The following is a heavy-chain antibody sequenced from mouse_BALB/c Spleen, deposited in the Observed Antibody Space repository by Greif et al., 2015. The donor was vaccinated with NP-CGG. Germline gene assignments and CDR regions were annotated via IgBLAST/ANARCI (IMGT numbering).Heavy chain of an antibody. CDR1: GYTFISYY. Sequence: QVQLQQSGAELVEPGASVKLSCKASGYTFISYYMYWVKQRPGQGLEWIGEINPSNGGANLNEKFKSKATLTVDKSSSTAYMRLSSLTSEDSAVYFCTRGRRRDFDFWGQGTTLTVSS. CDR2: INPSNGGA. J-gene: IGHJ2*01. V-gene: IGHV1S81*02. CDR3: TRGRRRDFDF. D-gene: IGHD1-2*01.